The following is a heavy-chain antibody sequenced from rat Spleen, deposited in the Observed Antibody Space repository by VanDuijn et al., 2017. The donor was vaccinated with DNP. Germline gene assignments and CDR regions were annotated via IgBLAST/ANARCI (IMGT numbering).Heavy chain of an antibody. Sequence: EVQLVESGGGLVQPGRSLKLSCAASGFSFPNYYMAWVRQTPKKGLEWVAIISHSYGTTYYPDSVNGRFTISRDNSESSLFLQMNSLRSEDMATYYCARGDYGGYSHWFDYWGQGTLVTVSS. CDR1: GFSFPNYY. V-gene: IGHV5-25*01. CDR3: ARGDYGGYSHWFDY. J-gene: IGHJ3*01. D-gene: IGHD1-11*01. CDR2: ISHSYGTT.